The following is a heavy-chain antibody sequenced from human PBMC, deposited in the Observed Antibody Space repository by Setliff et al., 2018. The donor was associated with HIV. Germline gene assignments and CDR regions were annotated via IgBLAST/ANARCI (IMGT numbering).Heavy chain of an antibody. V-gene: IGHV4-61*08. CDR3: ARGNYYASGLDY. J-gene: IGHJ4*02. Sequence: TSETLSLTCTVSGGSISSGGYYWSWIRQHPGKGLEWIGYIYTSGSTNSNPSLKSRVTMSIDASKNQFSLNLRSVTAADTATYYCARGNYYASGLDYWGQGTLVTVSS. CDR2: IYTSGST. D-gene: IGHD3-10*01. CDR1: GGSISSGGYY.